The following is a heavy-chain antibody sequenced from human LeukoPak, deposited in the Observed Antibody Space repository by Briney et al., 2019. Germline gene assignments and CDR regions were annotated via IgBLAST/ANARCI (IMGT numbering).Heavy chain of an antibody. D-gene: IGHD6-19*01. CDR3: ARSRGVAGTSEFDP. V-gene: IGHV3-7*01. CDR1: GFTFSNFW. Sequence: GGTLRLSCAPSGFTFSNFWMNWVRQAPGKGLEWVANIKEDASEQYYVDSVKGRFTISRDNAKNSLYLQMNSLRPEDTAVYSCARSRGVAGTSEFDPWGQGTLVTVSS. J-gene: IGHJ5*02. CDR2: IKEDASEQ.